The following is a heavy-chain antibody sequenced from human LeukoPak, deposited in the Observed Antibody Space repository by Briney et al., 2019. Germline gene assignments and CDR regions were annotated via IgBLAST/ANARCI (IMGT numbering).Heavy chain of an antibody. J-gene: IGHJ4*02. CDR2: ISGSGGST. CDR1: GFTFSSYA. CDR3: AKDPARSHSSGWYSRFDY. Sequence: GGSLRLSCAASGFTFSSYAMRWVRQAPGKGLEWVSAISGSGGSTYYADSVKGQFTISRDNSKNTLYLQMNSLRAEDTAVYYCAKDPARSHSSGWYSRFDYWGQGTLVTVSS. D-gene: IGHD6-19*01. V-gene: IGHV3-23*01.